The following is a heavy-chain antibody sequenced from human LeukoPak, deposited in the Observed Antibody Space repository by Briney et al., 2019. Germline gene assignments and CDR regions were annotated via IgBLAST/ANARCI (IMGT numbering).Heavy chain of an antibody. V-gene: IGHV1-69*10. CDR3: ARETQRLNYYDSSGYYYYFDY. CDR1: GGTFSSYA. D-gene: IGHD3-22*01. Sequence: ASVKVSCTASGGTFSSYAISWVRQAPGQGLEWMGRIIPILGIANYAQKFQGRVTITADKSTSTAYMELSSLRSEDTAVYYCARETQRLNYYDSSGYYYYFDYWGQGTLVTVSS. CDR2: IIPILGIA. J-gene: IGHJ4*02.